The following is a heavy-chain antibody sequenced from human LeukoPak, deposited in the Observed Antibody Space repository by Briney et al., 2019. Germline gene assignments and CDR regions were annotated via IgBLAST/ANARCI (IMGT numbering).Heavy chain of an antibody. Sequence: SETLSLTCAVYGGSFSGYYWTWIRQPPGKGLEWIGEINHSGSTNYNPSLKSRATISVDKPNNQFSLNLKFVTAADTAVYYCARDGGGIDYWGQGLLVTVSS. J-gene: IGHJ4*02. V-gene: IGHV4-34*01. CDR1: GGSFSGYY. D-gene: IGHD1-1*01. CDR3: ARDGGGIDY. CDR2: INHSGST.